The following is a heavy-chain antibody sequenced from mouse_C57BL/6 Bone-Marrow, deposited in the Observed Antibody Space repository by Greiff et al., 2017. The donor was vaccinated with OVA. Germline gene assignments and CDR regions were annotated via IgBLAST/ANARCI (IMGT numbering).Heavy chain of an antibody. J-gene: IGHJ3*01. CDR1: GYTFNDYY. Sequence: EVQLKESGPVLVKPGASVKMSCKASGYTFNDYYMNWVKQSHGKSLEWIGVINPYNGGTSYNQKFKGKATLTVDKSSSTAYMELNSLTSEDSAVYYCARSKSRWLPRFAYWGQGTLVTVSA. CDR3: ARSKSRWLPRFAY. D-gene: IGHD2-3*01. CDR2: INPYNGGT. V-gene: IGHV1-19*01.